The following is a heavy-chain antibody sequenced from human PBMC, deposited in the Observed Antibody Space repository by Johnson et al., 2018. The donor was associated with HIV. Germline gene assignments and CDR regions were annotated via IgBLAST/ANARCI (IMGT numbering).Heavy chain of an antibody. J-gene: IGHJ3*02. CDR2: ISWNSGST. V-gene: IGHV3-20*04. Sequence: VQLVESGGGVVRPGGSLRLSCAASGFSFDDYDMHWVRQAPGKGLEWVSGISWNSGSTGYADSVKGRFTISRDNAKNSLYLQMNSLRAEDTALYYCARDLKSYYDSSGYFDAFDIWGQGTMVTVSS. D-gene: IGHD3-22*01. CDR1: GFSFDDYD. CDR3: ARDLKSYYDSSGYFDAFDI.